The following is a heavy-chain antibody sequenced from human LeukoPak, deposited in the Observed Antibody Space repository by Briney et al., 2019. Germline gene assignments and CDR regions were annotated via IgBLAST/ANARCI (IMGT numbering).Heavy chain of an antibody. CDR1: GFSFSNYN. J-gene: IGHJ4*02. CDR2: IYSGGST. V-gene: IGHV3-53*01. Sequence: GGSLRLSCAASGFSFSNYNMSWVRQAPGRGLEWVSVIYSGGSTYYADSVKGRITISRDNSKNTLYLQMNSLRAEDTAVYYCARESFSGSWGQGTLVTVSS. D-gene: IGHD1-26*01. CDR3: ARESFSGS.